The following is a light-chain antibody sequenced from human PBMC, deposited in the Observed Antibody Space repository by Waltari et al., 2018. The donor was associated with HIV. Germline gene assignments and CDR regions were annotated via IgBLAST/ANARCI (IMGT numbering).Light chain of an antibody. V-gene: IGLV1-51*02. CDR1: SPTFENDY. CDR2: ENN. CDR3: ETWDSSLSAV. J-gene: IGLJ1*01. Sequence: QSVLTQPPSVSAAPGQKVTISCPGSSPTFENDYVSWYQQPPGTAPKLPIYENNKRPSGIPDRFSGSKSGTSATLVITGLQTGDEADYYCETWDSSLSAVFGTGTRVTVL.